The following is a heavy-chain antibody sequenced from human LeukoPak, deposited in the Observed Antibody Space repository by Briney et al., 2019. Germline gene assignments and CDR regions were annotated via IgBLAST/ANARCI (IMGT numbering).Heavy chain of an antibody. D-gene: IGHD6-13*01. CDR2: INQDGSEK. CDR1: GFTFSGYW. J-gene: IGHJ1*01. Sequence: GGSLRLSCAASGFTFSGYWMSWVRQAPGKGLEWVANINQDGSEKYYVNSVKGRFTISRDDAKNSLFLQMGSLRVEDTAVYYCARESTAGYNSSWYGFRNWGQGTLVSVSS. V-gene: IGHV3-7*01. CDR3: ARESTAGYNSSWYGFRN.